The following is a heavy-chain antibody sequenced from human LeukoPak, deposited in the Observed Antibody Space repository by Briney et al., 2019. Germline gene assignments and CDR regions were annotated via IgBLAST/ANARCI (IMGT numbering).Heavy chain of an antibody. Sequence: SVKVSCKASGGTFSSYAISWVRQAPGQGLEWMGGIIPIFGTANYAQKFQGRVTITADESTSTAYMELSSLRSEDTAVYYCARGKAAGYCSSTSRYSPFDYWGQGTLVTVSS. J-gene: IGHJ4*02. D-gene: IGHD2-2*01. V-gene: IGHV1-69*01. CDR3: ARGKAAGYCSSTSRYSPFDY. CDR2: IIPIFGTA. CDR1: GGTFSSYA.